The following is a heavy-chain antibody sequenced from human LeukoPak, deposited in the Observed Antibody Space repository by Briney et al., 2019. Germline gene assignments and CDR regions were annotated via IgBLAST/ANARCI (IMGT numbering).Heavy chain of an antibody. J-gene: IGHJ6*02. Sequence: SETLSLTCTVSGGSISSYYWSWIRQPPGKGLEWIGYIYYSGTTNYNPSLKSRLTISLDTSKNQFSLKLSSVTAADTAVYYCASRAYYYYGMDVWGQGTTVTVSS. CDR2: IYYSGTT. CDR1: GGSISSYY. V-gene: IGHV4-59*08. CDR3: ASRAYYYYGMDV.